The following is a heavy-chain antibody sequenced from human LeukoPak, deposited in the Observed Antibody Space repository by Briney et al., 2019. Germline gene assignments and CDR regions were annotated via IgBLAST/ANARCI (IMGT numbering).Heavy chain of an antibody. J-gene: IGHJ4*02. D-gene: IGHD3-22*01. CDR1: RFTFSSYG. V-gene: IGHV3-30*02. CDR2: IRYDGSNK. CDR3: AKDDAVVITTAFDY. Sequence: PGGSLRLSCAATRFTFSSYGMHWVRQAPGKGLEWVAFIRYDGSNKYYADSVKGRFTISRDNSKNTLYLQMNSLRAEDTAVYYFAKDDAVVITTAFDYRGQGALVTVSS.